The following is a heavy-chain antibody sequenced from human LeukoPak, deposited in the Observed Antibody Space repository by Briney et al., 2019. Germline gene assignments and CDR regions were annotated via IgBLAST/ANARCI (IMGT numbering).Heavy chain of an antibody. CDR2: IKPDGSEK. Sequence: PGGSLRLSCGASGLSFSGYWMTWVRQAPGRGLEWVANIKPDGSEKFYVDSVKGRFTISRDNAKNSLYLQMISLTAEDTAVHYCASTKLGEFNNWGQGTLVTVSS. J-gene: IGHJ4*02. V-gene: IGHV3-7*01. CDR3: ASTKLGEFNN. D-gene: IGHD7-27*01. CDR1: GLSFSGYW.